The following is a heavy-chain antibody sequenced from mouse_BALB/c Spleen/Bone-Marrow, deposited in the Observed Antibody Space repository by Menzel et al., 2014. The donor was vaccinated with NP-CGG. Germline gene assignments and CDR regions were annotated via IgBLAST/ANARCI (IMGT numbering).Heavy chain of an antibody. CDR2: INPYNGDT. J-gene: IGHJ3*01. CDR1: GYSFTGYF. Sequence: EVQLQQSGPELVKPGASVKISCKASGYSFTGYFMNWVMRSHGKSLEWIGRINPYNGDTFYNQKFKGKATLTVDKSSSTAHMELRSLASEDSAVYYCARLGDYDGFAYWGQGTLVTVSA. V-gene: IGHV1-20*02. CDR3: ARLGDYDGFAY. D-gene: IGHD2-4*01.